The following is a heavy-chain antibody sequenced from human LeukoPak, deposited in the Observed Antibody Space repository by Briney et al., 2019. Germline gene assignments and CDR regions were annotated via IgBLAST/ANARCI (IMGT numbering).Heavy chain of an antibody. V-gene: IGHV3-23*01. CDR1: GFTFSSYA. D-gene: IGHD3-9*01. J-gene: IGHJ4*02. CDR3: AKNHYDILTGYGY. Sequence: PGGSLRLSCAASGFTFSSYAMSWVRQAPGKGLEWVSAISGSGGSTYYADSVKGRFTISRDNSKNTLYLQVNSLRAEDTAVYYCAKNHYDILTGYGYWGQGTLVTVSS. CDR2: ISGSGGST.